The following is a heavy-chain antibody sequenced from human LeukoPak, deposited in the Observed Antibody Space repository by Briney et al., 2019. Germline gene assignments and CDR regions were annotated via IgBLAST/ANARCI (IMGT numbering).Heavy chain of an antibody. CDR1: GGSISSGGYY. J-gene: IGHJ4*02. V-gene: IGHV4-31*03. CDR2: IYYSGST. D-gene: IGHD3-10*01. CDR3: ASHTMVRGVVGYY. Sequence: SQTLSLTCTVSGGSISSGGYYWSWIRQHPGKGLEWIGYIYYSGSTYYNPSLKSRVTISVDTSKNQFSLKLSSVTAADMAVYYCASHTMVRGVVGYYWGQGTLVTVSS.